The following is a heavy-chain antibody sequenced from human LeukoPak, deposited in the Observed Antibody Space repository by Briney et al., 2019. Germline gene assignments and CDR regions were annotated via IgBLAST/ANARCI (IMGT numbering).Heavy chain of an antibody. CDR3: ARVSGWATDY. Sequence: GGSLRLSCAASGFTFSSYSMNWVRQAPGKGLEWVSSISSSSSYIYYAGSVKGRFTISRDNAKNSLYLQMNSLRAEDTAVYYCARVSGWATDYWGQGTLVTVSS. CDR1: GFTFSSYS. CDR2: ISSSSSYI. V-gene: IGHV3-21*01. D-gene: IGHD6-19*01. J-gene: IGHJ4*02.